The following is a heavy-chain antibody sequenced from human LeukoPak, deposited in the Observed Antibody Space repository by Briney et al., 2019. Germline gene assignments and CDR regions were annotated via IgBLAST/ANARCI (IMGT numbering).Heavy chain of an antibody. D-gene: IGHD2-15*01. J-gene: IGHJ4*02. CDR2: INHSGST. CDR3: ARSRKLKYCSGGSCYNKIFDY. V-gene: IGHV4-34*01. CDR1: GGSFSGYY. Sequence: ASETLSLTCAVYGGSFSGYYWSWIRQPPGKGLEWIGEINHSGSTNYNPSLKSRVTISVDTSKNQSSLKLSSVTAAETALYYCARSRKLKYCSGGSCYNKIFDYWGQGTLVTVSS.